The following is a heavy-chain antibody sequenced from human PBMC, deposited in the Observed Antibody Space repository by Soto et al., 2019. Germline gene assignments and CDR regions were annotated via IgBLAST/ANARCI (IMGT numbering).Heavy chain of an antibody. CDR3: ARSKYGYYDFWSGYVGYYYYYGMDV. D-gene: IGHD3-3*01. Sequence: GESLKISCNGSGYSFTIYCIGWVLQMPGKGLDWMWIIYPGDSDTIYSPSFQCQVTISADKSISTAYLQWSSLKASDTAMYYCARSKYGYYDFWSGYVGYYYYYGMDVCGQGTTVTVSS. CDR2: IYPGDSDT. CDR1: GYSFTIYC. V-gene: IGHV5-51*01. J-gene: IGHJ6*02.